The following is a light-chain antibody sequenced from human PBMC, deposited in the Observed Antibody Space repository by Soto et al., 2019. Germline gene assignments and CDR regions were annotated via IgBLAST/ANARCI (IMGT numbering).Light chain of an antibody. CDR3: EQSYYSPPIT. J-gene: IGKJ5*01. CDR2: AAS. CDR1: QGIRSE. V-gene: IGKV1-39*01. Sequence: IQMTQSPSSLSASVGDRVTITCRASQGIRSELGWYQQKPGKAPNLLIYAASSLQSVVPSRFRGSGYGTDFALTITSLQPEDFAIYYCEQSYYSPPITFGQGTRLEIK.